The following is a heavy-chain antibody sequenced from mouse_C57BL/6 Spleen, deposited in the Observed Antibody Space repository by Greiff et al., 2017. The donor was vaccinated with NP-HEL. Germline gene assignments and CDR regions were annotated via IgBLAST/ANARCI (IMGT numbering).Heavy chain of an antibody. CDR1: GFTIKNTY. Sequence: DVQLQESVAELVRPGASVKLSCTASGFTIKNTYMHWVKQRPEPGLEWIGRIDPANGTTKYAPKFPGKATITADTSSNTAYLQLSSLTSEDTAIYYCAEGSNPFAYWGQGTLVTVSA. CDR2: IDPANGTT. CDR3: AEGSNPFAY. D-gene: IGHD1-1*01. V-gene: IGHV14-3*01. J-gene: IGHJ3*01.